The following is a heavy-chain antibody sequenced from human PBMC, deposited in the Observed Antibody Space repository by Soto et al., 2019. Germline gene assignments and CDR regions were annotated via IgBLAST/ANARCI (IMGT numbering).Heavy chain of an antibody. CDR3: ASDDSSHSYYFDY. Sequence: QVQLVQSGAEVKKPGSSVKVSCKASGGTFSSYAISWVRQAPGQGLEWMGGIIPIFGTTNYAQKFQGRVTINADNATSTAYTELSSLSTEATAVYYCASDDSSHSYYFDYWGHGTLDTVSS. V-gene: IGHV1-69*06. CDR2: IIPIFGTT. CDR1: GGTFSSYA. J-gene: IGHJ4*01. D-gene: IGHD4-4*01.